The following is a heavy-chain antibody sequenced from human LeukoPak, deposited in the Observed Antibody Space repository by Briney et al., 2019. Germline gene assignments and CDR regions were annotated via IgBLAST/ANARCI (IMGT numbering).Heavy chain of an antibody. D-gene: IGHD3-22*01. V-gene: IGHV4-38-2*02. J-gene: IGHJ3*02. Sequence: SETLSLTCTVSGYSFSSGYYWAWIRQPPGRGPEWIGSIYHSGITYYNPSLKSRVTISVDTSKNQFSLKLSSVTAAATALYYCARVFLPYYFHSTGHSPYNAFDIWGQGTMVTVSS. CDR1: GYSFSSGYY. CDR3: ARVFLPYYFHSTGHSPYNAFDI. CDR2: IYHSGIT.